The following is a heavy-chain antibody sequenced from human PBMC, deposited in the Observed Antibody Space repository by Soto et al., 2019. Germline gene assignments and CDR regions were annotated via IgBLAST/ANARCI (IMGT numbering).Heavy chain of an antibody. D-gene: IGHD6-19*01. Sequence: ALRLSCAASGLTFSGHGMHWVRQAPGKGLEWVAVIWYDGSDKYYADSVKGRFTISRDNSKNTLYLQMNSLRAEDTAVYYCARDTAVAAKSYYYGMDVWGQGTTVTVSS. CDR3: ARDTAVAAKSYYYGMDV. V-gene: IGHV3-33*01. CDR2: IWYDGSDK. CDR1: GLTFSGHG. J-gene: IGHJ6*02.